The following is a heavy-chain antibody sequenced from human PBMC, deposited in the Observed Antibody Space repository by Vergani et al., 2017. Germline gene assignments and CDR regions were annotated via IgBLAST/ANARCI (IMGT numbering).Heavy chain of an antibody. CDR2: ISYDGSNK. CDR3: ARGGYCSSTSCYYYYYYYYMDV. CDR1: GFTLSSYA. Sequence: QVQLVESGGGVVQPGRSLRLSCAASGFTLSSYAMHWVRQAPGKGLEWVAVISYDGSNKYYADSVKGRFTISRDNSKNTLYLQMNSLRAEDTAVYYCARGGYCSSTSCYYYYYYYYMDVWGKGTTVTVSS. V-gene: IGHV3-30-3*01. J-gene: IGHJ6*03. D-gene: IGHD2-2*01.